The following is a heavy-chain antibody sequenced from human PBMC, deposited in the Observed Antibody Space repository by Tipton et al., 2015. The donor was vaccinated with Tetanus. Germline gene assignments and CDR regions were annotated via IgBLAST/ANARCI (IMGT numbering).Heavy chain of an antibody. CDR3: ARANNDFPKKGPFDS. Sequence: LRLSCAVYGASFSDYYWSWIRQDPGKGLEWIASIYFEGSTYYSPSLRSRLTIDVDTSQNLFSLRLASVTAADTAVYYCARANNDFPKKGPFDSWGQVSLVIVSS. J-gene: IGHJ4*02. CDR2: IYFEGST. CDR1: GASFSDYY. D-gene: IGHD3-3*01. V-gene: IGHV4-34*01.